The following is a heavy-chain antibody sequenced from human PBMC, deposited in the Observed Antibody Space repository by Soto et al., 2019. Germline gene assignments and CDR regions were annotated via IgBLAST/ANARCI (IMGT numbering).Heavy chain of an antibody. CDR3: ARDYDYVWGSYYGMDV. CDR2: ISAYNGNT. J-gene: IGHJ6*02. Sequence: ASVKVSCKXSGYTFTSYGISWVRQAPGQGLEWMGWISAYNGNTNYAQKLQGRVTMTTDTSTSTAYMELRSLRSDDTAVYYCARDYDYVWGSYYGMDVWGQGTTVTVSS. V-gene: IGHV1-18*04. CDR1: GYTFTSYG. D-gene: IGHD3-16*01.